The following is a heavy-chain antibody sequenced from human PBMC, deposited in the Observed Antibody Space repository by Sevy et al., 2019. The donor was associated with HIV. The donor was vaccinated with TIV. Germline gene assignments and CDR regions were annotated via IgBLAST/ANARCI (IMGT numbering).Heavy chain of an antibody. CDR3: ARHPSVYGXSLXFDS. J-gene: IGHJ4*02. Sequence: SXTLSLTCTVSXGXXNSYFWXXIRQPPXKXLEWXGYIYYSXTTNYSPSLKSRVTMSVDTSKRQFSLRLNSVTAADTAVYYCARHPSVYGXSLXFDSWGQGALVTVSS. CDR1: XGXXNSYF. D-gene: IGHD4-17*01. V-gene: IGHV4-59*08. CDR2: IYYSXTT.